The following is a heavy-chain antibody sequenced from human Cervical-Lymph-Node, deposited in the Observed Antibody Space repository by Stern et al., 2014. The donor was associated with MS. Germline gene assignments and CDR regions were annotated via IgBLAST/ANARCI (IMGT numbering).Heavy chain of an antibody. CDR2: ISSYNGNT. Sequence: VQLVQSGPEVRQPGASVRVPCKASGYTFTTPNYGIAWVRESPGRGLEWMGWISSYNGNTVYAQKLQDRVTMTTDTSTSTAYMELRSLRSDDTAFYYCARERLRDFNDYHFDSWGQGTLVTVSS. D-gene: IGHD4-11*01. V-gene: IGHV1-18*01. CDR3: ARERLRDFNDYHFDS. J-gene: IGHJ4*02. CDR1: GYTFTTPNYG.